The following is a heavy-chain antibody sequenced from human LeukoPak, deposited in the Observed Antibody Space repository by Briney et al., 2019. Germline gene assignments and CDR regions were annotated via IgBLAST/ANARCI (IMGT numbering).Heavy chain of an antibody. CDR1: GGSISSNNYY. D-gene: IGHD3-10*01. Sequence: SETLSLTCTVSGGSISSNNYYWGWIRQPPGKGLEWIGSIYYSGSTYYNPSLKSRVTISVDTSKNQFSLRLTSVTAADTAVYYCARVSFHYHSGNYGWYFDPWGQGTLVTVSS. J-gene: IGHJ5*02. V-gene: IGHV4-39*07. CDR2: IYYSGST. CDR3: ARVSFHYHSGNYGWYFDP.